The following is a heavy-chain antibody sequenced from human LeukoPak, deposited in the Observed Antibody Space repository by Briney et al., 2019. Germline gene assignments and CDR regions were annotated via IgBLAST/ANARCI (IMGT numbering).Heavy chain of an antibody. D-gene: IGHD1-26*01. J-gene: IGHJ4*02. CDR3: ARQGELAIDY. Sequence: SETLSLTCTVSGGSISCTSYYWGWIRQPPGKGLEWIGSIYYSGSTYYNPSLKSRVSISVDTSKNQFSLKLSSVTAADTAVYYCARQGELAIDYWGQGTLVTVSS. CDR1: GGSISCTSYY. V-gene: IGHV4-39*01. CDR2: IYYSGST.